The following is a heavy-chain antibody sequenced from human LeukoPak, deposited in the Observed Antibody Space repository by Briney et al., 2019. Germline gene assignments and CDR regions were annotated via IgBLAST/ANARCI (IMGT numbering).Heavy chain of an antibody. V-gene: IGHV5-51*01. Sequence: GESLKISCKGSGYSFTSYWIGWVRQMPGKGLEWMGIMYPGDSDTRYSPSFQGQVTISADKSISTAYLQWSSLKASDTAMYYCARDYYDSSGYSRDAFDIWGQGTMVTVFS. CDR1: GYSFTSYW. CDR2: MYPGDSDT. J-gene: IGHJ3*02. CDR3: ARDYYDSSGYSRDAFDI. D-gene: IGHD3-22*01.